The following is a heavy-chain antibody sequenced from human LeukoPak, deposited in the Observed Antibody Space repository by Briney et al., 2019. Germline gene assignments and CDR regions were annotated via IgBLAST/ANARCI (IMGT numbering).Heavy chain of an antibody. V-gene: IGHV4-61*08. J-gene: IGHJ4*02. D-gene: IGHD1-26*01. CDR2: IYYSGST. CDR3: ARVGPSLSVWELRQTFDY. Sequence: MASETLSLTCVVSGGSMSSGGYSWSWIRQPPGKGLEWIGYIYYSGSTNYNPSLKSRVTISVDTSKNQFSLKLSSVTAADTAVYYCARVGPSLSVWELRQTFDYWGQGTLVTVSS. CDR1: GGSMSSGGYS.